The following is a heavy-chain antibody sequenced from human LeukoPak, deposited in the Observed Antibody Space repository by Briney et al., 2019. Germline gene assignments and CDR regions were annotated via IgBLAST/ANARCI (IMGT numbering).Heavy chain of an antibody. CDR2: INPNTGGT. D-gene: IGHD2-2*01. V-gene: IGHV1-2*02. CDR1: GYTFTGYY. J-gene: IGHJ4*02. CDR3: ARANRGYCSSPSCSVDN. Sequence: GASVNVSCKASGYTFTGYYIHWVRQAPGQGLEWMGWINPNTGGTNYAQKFQGRVTMTRDTSISTAYMGLSSLRSDDTAIYYCARANRGYCSSPSCSVDNWGQGTLVTVSS.